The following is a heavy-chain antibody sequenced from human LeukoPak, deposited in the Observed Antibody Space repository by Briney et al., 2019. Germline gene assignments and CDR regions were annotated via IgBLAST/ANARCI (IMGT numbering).Heavy chain of an antibody. Sequence: GGSLRLSCAASGLTFSDYYMSWIRQAPGKGLEWVSYISSSSSYTNYADSVKGRFTISRDNAKNSLYLQMNSLRAEDTAVYYCARDSSWAVDYWGQGTLVTVSS. CDR1: GLTFSDYY. CDR2: ISSSSSYT. V-gene: IGHV3-11*05. CDR3: ARDSSWAVDY. D-gene: IGHD6-13*01. J-gene: IGHJ4*02.